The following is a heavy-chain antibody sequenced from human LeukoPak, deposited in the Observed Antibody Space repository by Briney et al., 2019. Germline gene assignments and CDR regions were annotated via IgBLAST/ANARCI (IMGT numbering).Heavy chain of an antibody. V-gene: IGHV4-4*09. Sequence: SETLSLTCTVSGGSIGTYYWSWIRQPPGKGLEWIGYIDTSGSTSYNPSLKSRVTISVDTSKNQFSLKLTSVTAADSAVYYCARSRSYSSTWYNPWGQGTLVTVSS. J-gene: IGHJ5*02. CDR2: IDTSGST. D-gene: IGHD6-13*01. CDR1: GGSIGTYY. CDR3: ARSRSYSSTWYNP.